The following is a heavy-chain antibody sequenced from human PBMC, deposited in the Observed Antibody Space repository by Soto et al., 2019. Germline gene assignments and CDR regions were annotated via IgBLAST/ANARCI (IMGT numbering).Heavy chain of an antibody. CDR3: ARAYFVDY. CDR2: INHSGST. Sequence: SETLSLTCAVYGGSFSGYYWSWIRQPPVKGLEWIGEINHSGSTNYNPSLKSRVTISVDTSKTQFSLKMSSVTAADTAVYYCARAYFVDYWGQGTLVTVSS. J-gene: IGHJ4*02. CDR1: GGSFSGYY. D-gene: IGHD3-10*01. V-gene: IGHV4-34*01.